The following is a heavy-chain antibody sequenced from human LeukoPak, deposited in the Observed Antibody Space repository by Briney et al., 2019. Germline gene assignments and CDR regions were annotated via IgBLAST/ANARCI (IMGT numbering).Heavy chain of an antibody. J-gene: IGHJ2*01. D-gene: IGHD6-19*01. Sequence: KPSETLSLTCAVYGGSFSGYYWSWVRQPPGKGREWVGEINHSGSTNYNPSLKSRVTISVETSKKQFSQKMRSVTAADTAVYYCARGTGIAVAADYWYFDLWGRGTLVTVSS. CDR3: ARGTGIAVAADYWYFDL. V-gene: IGHV4-34*01. CDR2: INHSGST. CDR1: GGSFSGYY.